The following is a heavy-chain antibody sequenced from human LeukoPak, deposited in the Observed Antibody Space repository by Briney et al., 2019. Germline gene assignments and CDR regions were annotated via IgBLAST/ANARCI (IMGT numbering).Heavy chain of an antibody. CDR2: IYYSGST. CDR1: GGSISSYY. V-gene: IGHV4-59*01. Sequence: SETLSLTCTVSGGSISSYYWSWIRQPPGKGLEWIGYIYYSGSTNYNPSLKSRVTISVGTSKNQFSLKLSSVTAADTAVYYCARAAVVTFFDYWGQGTLVTVSS. CDR3: ARAAVVTFFDY. D-gene: IGHD2-21*02. J-gene: IGHJ4*02.